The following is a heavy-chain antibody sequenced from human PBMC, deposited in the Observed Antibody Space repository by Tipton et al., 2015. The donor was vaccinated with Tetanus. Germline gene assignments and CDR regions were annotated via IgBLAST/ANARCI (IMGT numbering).Heavy chain of an antibody. CDR3: ARDRQQLVRDGGYAFDI. J-gene: IGHJ3*02. CDR2: TYYRSKWYN. CDR1: GDSVSSNSAA. V-gene: IGHV6-1*01. D-gene: IGHD6-13*01. Sequence: VKPSQTLPLTCAISGDSVSSNSAAWNWIRQSPSRGLEWLGRTYYRSKWYNDYAVSVKSRITINPDTSKNQFSLQLNSVTPEDTAVYYCARDRQQLVRDGGYAFDIWGQGTMVTVSS.